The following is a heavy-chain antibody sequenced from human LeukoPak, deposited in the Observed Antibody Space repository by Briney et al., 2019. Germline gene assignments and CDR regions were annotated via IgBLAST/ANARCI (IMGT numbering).Heavy chain of an antibody. CDR3: ARDGDSSGYHDY. CDR2: INHSGST. V-gene: IGHV4-34*01. CDR1: GGSFSGYY. J-gene: IGHJ4*02. Sequence: SETLSLTCAVYGGSFSGYYWSWIRQPPGKGLEWIGEINHSGSTNYNPSLKSRVTISVDTSKNQFSLRLSSVTAADTAVYYCARDGDSSGYHDYWGQGTLVTVSS. D-gene: IGHD3-22*01.